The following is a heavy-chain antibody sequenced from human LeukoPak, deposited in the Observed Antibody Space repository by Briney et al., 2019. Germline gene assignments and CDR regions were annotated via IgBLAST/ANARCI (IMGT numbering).Heavy chain of an antibody. CDR1: GFSFSNYA. V-gene: IGHV3-23*01. Sequence: GGSLRLSCAASGFSFSNYAMTWVRQAPGKGLDWVASIVGSGGRTYCADSVKGRFTISRDNSKNTLYLQMNTLTAEDTAVYYCAKGRGWLPDYWGQGTLVAVSS. CDR2: IVGSGGRT. D-gene: IGHD5-24*01. J-gene: IGHJ4*02. CDR3: AKGRGWLPDY.